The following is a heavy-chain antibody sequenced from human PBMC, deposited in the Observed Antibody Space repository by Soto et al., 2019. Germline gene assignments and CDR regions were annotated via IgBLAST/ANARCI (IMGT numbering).Heavy chain of an antibody. CDR1: GDTFSSYT. D-gene: IGHD2-21*02. CDR3: ARRRYCGYDCYHKHYYGMDV. Sequence: QVQLVQSGAEVKMPGSSVKVSCRASGDTFSSYTVKWLRQAPGRGLEWMGRIIPVLTTTDYAQKFRGRVTITADKSSNTVYMELTSLSSDDTAVYYCARRRYCGYDCYHKHYYGMDVWGQGTTVTVAS. CDR2: IIPVLTTT. V-gene: IGHV1-69*08. J-gene: IGHJ6*02.